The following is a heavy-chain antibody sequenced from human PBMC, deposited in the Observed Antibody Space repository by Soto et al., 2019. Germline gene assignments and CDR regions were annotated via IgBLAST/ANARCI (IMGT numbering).Heavy chain of an antibody. J-gene: IGHJ5*01. CDR2: ITASGGRT. V-gene: IGHV3-23*01. Sequence: EVHLLESGGGLVQPGGSLRLSCTASGFTFSSYAMTWVRQAPGRGLEGVSGITASGGRTFYADSVKGQFTISRDNSRSTLYLQINSLRADDTAVYYCAKDKSYAYYVRWFDSWGQGTLVTVSS. CDR3: AKDKSYAYYVRWFDS. D-gene: IGHD5-18*01. CDR1: GFTFSSYA.